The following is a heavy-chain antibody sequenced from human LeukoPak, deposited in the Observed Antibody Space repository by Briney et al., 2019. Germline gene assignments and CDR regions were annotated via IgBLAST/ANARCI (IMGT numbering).Heavy chain of an antibody. CDR3: ARAFGLMTGYYRDFGY. D-gene: IGHD3-9*01. CDR2: INHSGST. CDR1: GGSISSSSYY. J-gene: IGHJ4*02. Sequence: SETLSLTCTVSGGSISSSSYYWGWIRQPPGKGLEWIGEINHSGSTNYNPSLKSRVTISVDTSKNQFSLKLSSVTAADTAVYYCARAFGLMTGYYRDFGYWGQGTLVTVSS. V-gene: IGHV4-39*07.